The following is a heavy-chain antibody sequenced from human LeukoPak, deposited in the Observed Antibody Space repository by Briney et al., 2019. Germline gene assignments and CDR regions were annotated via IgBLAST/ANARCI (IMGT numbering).Heavy chain of an antibody. J-gene: IGHJ3*02. CDR1: GFTFSSYW. CDR3: AGINDYGDPTGAFDI. Sequence: PGGSLRLSCAASGFTFSSYWMSWVRQAPGKGREGVANIKQDGSEKYYVDSVKGRFTISRENAKNSLYLQMNSLRAEDTAVYYCAGINDYGDPTGAFDIWGQGTMVTVSS. D-gene: IGHD4-17*01. V-gene: IGHV3-7*01. CDR2: IKQDGSEK.